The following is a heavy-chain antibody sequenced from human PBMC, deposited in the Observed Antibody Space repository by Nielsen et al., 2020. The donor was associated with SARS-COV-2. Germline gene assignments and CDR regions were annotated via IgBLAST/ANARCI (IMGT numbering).Heavy chain of an antibody. D-gene: IGHD6-19*01. Sequence: SETLSLTCTVSGGSISSYYWSWIRQPPGKGLEWIGYIYYSGSTNYNPSLKSRVTISVDTSKNQFSLKLSSVTAADTAVYYCARVGLVRGVYYFDYWGQGTLVTVSS. CDR1: GGSISSYY. J-gene: IGHJ4*02. CDR2: IYYSGST. CDR3: ARVGLVRGVYYFDY. V-gene: IGHV4-59*13.